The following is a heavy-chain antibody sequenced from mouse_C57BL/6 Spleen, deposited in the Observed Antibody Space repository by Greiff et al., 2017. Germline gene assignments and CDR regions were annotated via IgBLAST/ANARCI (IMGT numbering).Heavy chain of an antibody. CDR2: IYPSDSET. CDR3: ARSGVYYGNYEDY. J-gene: IGHJ2*01. Sequence: QVQLQQPGAELVRPGSSVKLSCKASGYTFTSYWLDWVKQRPGQGLEWIGNIYPSDSETHYNQKFKDKATLTVDKSSSTAYMQLSSLTSEDSAVYYCARSGVYYGNYEDYWGQGTTLPVSS. D-gene: IGHD2-1*01. CDR1: GYTFTSYW. V-gene: IGHV1-61*01.